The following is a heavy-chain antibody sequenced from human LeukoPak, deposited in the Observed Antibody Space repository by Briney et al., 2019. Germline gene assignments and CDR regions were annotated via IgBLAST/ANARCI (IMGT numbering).Heavy chain of an antibody. CDR2: ISGSGGST. D-gene: IGHD3-22*01. V-gene: IGHV3-23*01. CDR1: GFTFSSYA. J-gene: IGHJ3*02. Sequence: GGSLRLSCAASGFTFSSYAMSWVRQAPGKGLEWVSAISGSGGSTYYADSVKGRLTISRDNSKNTLYLQMNSLRAEDTAVYYCAKDHYYDSSGYYPDAFDIWGQGTMVTVSS. CDR3: AKDHYYDSSGYYPDAFDI.